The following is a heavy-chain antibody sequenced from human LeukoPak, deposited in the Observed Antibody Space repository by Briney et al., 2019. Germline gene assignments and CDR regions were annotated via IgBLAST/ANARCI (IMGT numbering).Heavy chain of an antibody. CDR2: IIPIFGTA. CDR3: ARSGILGLGNGQYYFDY. J-gene: IGHJ4*02. D-gene: IGHD4-23*01. Sequence: ASVKVSCKASGGTFISYAISWVRQAPGQGLEWMGGIIPIFGTANYAQKFQGRVTITTDESTSTAYMELSSLRSEDTAVYYCARSGILGLGNGQYYFDYWGQGTLVTVSS. V-gene: IGHV1-69*05. CDR1: GGTFISYA.